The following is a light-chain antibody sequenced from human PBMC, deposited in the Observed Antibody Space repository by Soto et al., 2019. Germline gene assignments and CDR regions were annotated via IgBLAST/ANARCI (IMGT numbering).Light chain of an antibody. V-gene: IGLV2-14*03. CDR3: SSYTSSNTEV. CDR2: DVT. CDR1: NSDVGGYNY. Sequence: QSVLTQPASVSGSPGQSITISCTGTNSDVGGYNYVSWYQQHPGKAPKLMIYDVTTRPSGVSDRFSGSKSGNTASLTISGLQAEDEADYYCSSYTSSNTEVFGTGTKVTVL. J-gene: IGLJ1*01.